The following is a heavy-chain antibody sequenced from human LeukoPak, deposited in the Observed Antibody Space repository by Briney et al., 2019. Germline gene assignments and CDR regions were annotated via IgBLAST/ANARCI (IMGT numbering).Heavy chain of an antibody. Sequence: PSETLSLTCTVSGASITSYYYNWIRLTAGRGLEWIGRLYISGSTDYNPSLKSRVTISVDTSKNQFSLKLSSVTAADTAVYYCARQNGHYYYGMDVWGQGTTVTVSS. CDR1: GASITSYY. D-gene: IGHD2-8*01. CDR2: LYISGST. V-gene: IGHV4-4*07. J-gene: IGHJ6*02. CDR3: ARQNGHYYYGMDV.